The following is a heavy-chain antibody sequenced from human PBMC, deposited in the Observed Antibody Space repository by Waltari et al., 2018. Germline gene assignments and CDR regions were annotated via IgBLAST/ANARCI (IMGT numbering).Heavy chain of an antibody. D-gene: IGHD6-19*01. V-gene: IGHV3-23*03. J-gene: IGHJ4*02. Sequence: EVQLLESGGGLVQPGGSLRLSCAASGFTFSSYAMSWVRQAPGKGLEWVSVIYSGGSREYADSVKGRVTISRENSKNTLYLQMNSLRAEDTAVYYCAKLYSSGRNYFDYWGQGTLVTVSS. CDR2: IYSGGSR. CDR3: AKLYSSGRNYFDY. CDR1: GFTFSSYA.